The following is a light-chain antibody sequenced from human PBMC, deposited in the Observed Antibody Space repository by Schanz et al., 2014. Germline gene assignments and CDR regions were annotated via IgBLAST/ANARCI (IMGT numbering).Light chain of an antibody. CDR3: SSYTSSRGGV. V-gene: IGLV2-14*03. J-gene: IGLJ3*02. CDR2: DVS. CDR1: SSDVGGYNY. Sequence: QSALTQPASVSGSPGQSITISCTGTSSDVGGYNYVTWYQQYPGKAPKVIIYDVSDRPSGVSNRFSGSKSGNTASLTISGLQAEDEADYYCSSYTSSRGGVFGGGTKLTVL.